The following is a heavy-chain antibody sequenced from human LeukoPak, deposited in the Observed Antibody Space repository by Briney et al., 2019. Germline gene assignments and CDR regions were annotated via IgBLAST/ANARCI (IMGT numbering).Heavy chain of an antibody. CDR2: MNPNSGNT. V-gene: IGHV1-8*03. D-gene: IGHD6-13*01. CDR3: ARVDLAAAGTSDAFDI. CDR1: GGTFSSYA. J-gene: IGHJ3*02. Sequence: ASVKVSCKASGGTFSSYAISWVRQATGQGLEWMGWMNPNSGNTGYAQKFQGRVTITRNTSISTAYMELSSLRSEDTAVYYCARVDLAAAGTSDAFDIWGQGTMVTVSS.